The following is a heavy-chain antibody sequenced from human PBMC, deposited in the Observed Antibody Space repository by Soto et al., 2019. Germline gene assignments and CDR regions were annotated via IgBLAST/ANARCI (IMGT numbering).Heavy chain of an antibody. CDR2: IYYSGST. D-gene: IGHD3-3*01. CDR3: ARQLYTEIFGVVSQSVWFDP. Sequence: PSETLSLTCTVSGGSISSSSYYWGWIRQPPGKGLEWIGSIYYSGSTYYNPSLKSRVTISVDTSKNQFSLKLSSVTAADTAVYYCARQLYTEIFGVVSQSVWFDPWGQGTLVTVSS. CDR1: GGSISSSSYY. V-gene: IGHV4-39*01. J-gene: IGHJ5*02.